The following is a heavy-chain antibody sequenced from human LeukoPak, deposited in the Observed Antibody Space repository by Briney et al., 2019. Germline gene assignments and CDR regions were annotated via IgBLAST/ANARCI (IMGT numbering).Heavy chain of an antibody. CDR3: VRGQGGGDPWRYYFDY. J-gene: IGHJ4*02. D-gene: IGHD2-21*02. CDR1: GLTFTNHS. CDR2: ISDGVNSR. V-gene: IGHV3-30-3*01. Sequence: PWRSLRLSCAASGLTFTNHSMHWVRQAPGKGLDWVAFISDGVNSRYHADSVKGRFTISRDNSRNTLFLQMNSLRPEDTAVYYCVRGQGGGDPWRYYFDYWGRGTLVTVSS.